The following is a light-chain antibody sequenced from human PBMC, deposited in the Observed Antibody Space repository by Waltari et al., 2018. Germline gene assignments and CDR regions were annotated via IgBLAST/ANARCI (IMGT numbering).Light chain of an antibody. CDR2: ATS. V-gene: IGKV1-39*01. J-gene: IGKJ2*01. Sequence: DIQMTQSPSSLSASIGDRVTITCRASANMGSYLNWYQQRTGEAPNLLIYATSTLQTEVPSRFSGSGSRTDFTLTISSLQPEDFATYYCQHTFETPYSFGQGTKLESK. CDR1: ANMGSY. CDR3: QHTFETPYS.